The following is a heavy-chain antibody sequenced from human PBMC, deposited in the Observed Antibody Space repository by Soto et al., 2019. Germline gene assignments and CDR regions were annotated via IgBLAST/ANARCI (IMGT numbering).Heavy chain of an antibody. CDR3: AKSLRGSGSPHAFDI. J-gene: IGHJ3*02. D-gene: IGHD5-12*01. CDR1: GFTFSSYG. CDR2: ISGSGGST. V-gene: IGHV3-23*04. Sequence: VQLVESGGGVVQPGRSLRLSCAASGFTFSSYGMHWVRQAPGKGLEWVAVISGSGGSTYYADSVKGRFTISRDNSKNTLYLQMNSLRAEDTAVYYCAKSLRGSGSPHAFDIWGQGTMVTVSS.